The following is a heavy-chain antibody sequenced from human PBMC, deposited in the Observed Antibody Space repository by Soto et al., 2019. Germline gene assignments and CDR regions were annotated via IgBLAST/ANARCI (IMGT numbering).Heavy chain of an antibody. CDR2: IYYSGST. D-gene: IGHD1-26*01. V-gene: IGHV4-61*01. CDR1: GASLSSGSYF. J-gene: IGHJ2*01. Sequence: QVQLQESGPGLVKPSETLSLTCTVSGASLSSGSYFWTWIRQPPGKGLEWIGNIYYSGSTNYNPSLKSRITMSVDTSKNQFSLQFSSVTTADTAVYYCARSPGTYFDLWGRGTLVTVSS. CDR3: ARSPGTYFDL.